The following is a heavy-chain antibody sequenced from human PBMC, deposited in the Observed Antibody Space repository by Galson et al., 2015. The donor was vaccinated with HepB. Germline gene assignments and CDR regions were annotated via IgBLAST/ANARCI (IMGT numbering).Heavy chain of an antibody. D-gene: IGHD2-15*01. CDR1: EYSFTTYW. CDR2: IHPGDSDT. CDR3: ARRGFCSGGSCRAGLD. Sequence: QSGAEVKKPGESLKISCKGSEYSFTTYWIGWVRQMPGKGLEWMGIIHPGDSDTRYSPSFQGQVTTSADKSISTAYLQWSSLRASDTAMYYCARRGFCSGGSCRAGLDWGQGTLVTVSS. J-gene: IGHJ4*02. V-gene: IGHV5-51*01.